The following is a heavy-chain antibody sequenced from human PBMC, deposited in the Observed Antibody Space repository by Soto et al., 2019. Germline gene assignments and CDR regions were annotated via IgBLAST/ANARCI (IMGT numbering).Heavy chain of an antibody. D-gene: IGHD3-3*01. CDR1: GYTFTSYG. Sequence: GASVKVSCKASGYTFTSYGISWVRQAPGQGLEWMGWISAYNGNTNYAQKLQGRVTMTTDTSTSTAYMELRSLRSDDTAVYCCARVQITIFGVVIIENWFDPWGQGTLVTVSS. CDR3: ARVQITIFGVVIIENWFDP. CDR2: ISAYNGNT. J-gene: IGHJ5*02. V-gene: IGHV1-18*01.